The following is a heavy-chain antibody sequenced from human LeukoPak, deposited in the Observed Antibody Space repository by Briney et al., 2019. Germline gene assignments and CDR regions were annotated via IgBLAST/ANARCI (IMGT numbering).Heavy chain of an antibody. V-gene: IGHV1-46*01. J-gene: IGHJ6*03. CDR3: ARGNILRYFDWLLPEYYYYYYMDV. CDR1: GYTFTSYY. D-gene: IGHD3-9*01. CDR2: INPSGGST. Sequence: ASVKVSCKASGYTFTSYYMHWVRQAPGQGREWMGIINPSGGSTSYAQKFQGRVTMTRDTSTSTVYMELSSLRSEDTAVYYCARGNILRYFDWLLPEYYYYYYMDVWGKGTMVTISS.